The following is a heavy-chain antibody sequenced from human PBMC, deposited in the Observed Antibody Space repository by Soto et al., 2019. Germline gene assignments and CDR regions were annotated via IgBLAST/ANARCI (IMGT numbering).Heavy chain of an antibody. CDR3: ASAWGPSYYYGMDV. CDR1: GGTFSSYA. J-gene: IGHJ6*02. D-gene: IGHD3-16*01. V-gene: IGHV1-69*12. CDR2: MIPIFGTA. Sequence: QVQLVQSGAEVKKPGSSVKVSCKASGGTFSSYAISWVRQAPGQGLEWMGGMIPIFGTADYAQKFQGRVALTADASTSTAYMELSSLRSEDTAVYYCASAWGPSYYYGMDVWGQGTTVTVSS.